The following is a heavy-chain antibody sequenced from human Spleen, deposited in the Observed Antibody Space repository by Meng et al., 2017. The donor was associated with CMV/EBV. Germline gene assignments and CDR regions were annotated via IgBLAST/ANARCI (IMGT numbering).Heavy chain of an antibody. D-gene: IGHD2-21*02. Sequence: GESLKISCAASGFTFSDYYMTWIRQAPGKGLECISYIGSGGLTIYYAGSVKGRFTISRDNAKNSLYLQMNSLRAEDTAVYYCTSCYSLYYYGMDVWGQGTTVTVSS. J-gene: IGHJ6*02. V-gene: IGHV3-11*01. CDR2: IGSGGLTI. CDR3: TSCYSLYYYGMDV. CDR1: GFTFSDYY.